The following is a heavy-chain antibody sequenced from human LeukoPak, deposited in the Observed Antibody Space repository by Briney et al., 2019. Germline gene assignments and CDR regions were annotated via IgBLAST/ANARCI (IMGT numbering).Heavy chain of an antibody. Sequence: SETLSLTCTVSGGFISSYYWSWIRQPPGKGLEWIGYIYYSRTTEYNPSLKSRVTISADTSKNQFSLKLSSVTAADTAVYYCARGGAGGDYDYWGQGTLVTVSS. CDR3: ARGGAGGDYDY. D-gene: IGHD4-17*01. V-gene: IGHV4-59*01. CDR1: GGFISSYY. J-gene: IGHJ4*02. CDR2: IYYSRTT.